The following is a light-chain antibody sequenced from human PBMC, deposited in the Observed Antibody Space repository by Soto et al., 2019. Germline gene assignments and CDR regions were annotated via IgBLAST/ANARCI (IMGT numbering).Light chain of an antibody. Sequence: DIQMTQSPSSLSASVGDRVTITCRASQDIRHDLGWYQQKPGKAPKRLIYGASSLQTDVPSRFSGSGSGTKFTLTITTLQPXXFATYYCLQHKSFPWTFGQGTKVEIK. V-gene: IGKV1-17*01. CDR1: QDIRHD. J-gene: IGKJ1*01. CDR3: LQHKSFPWT. CDR2: GAS.